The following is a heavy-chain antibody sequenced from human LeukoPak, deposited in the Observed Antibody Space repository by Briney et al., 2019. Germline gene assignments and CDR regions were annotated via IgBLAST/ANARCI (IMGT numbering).Heavy chain of an antibody. J-gene: IGHJ6*02. D-gene: IGHD3-3*01. CDR2: ISYDGSNK. Sequence: QPGRSLRLSCAASGFTFSSYGIHWVRQAPGKGLEWVAVISYDGSNKYYADSVKGRFTISRDNSKNTLYLQMNSLRAEDTAVYYCAKEGGYYSNYYYGMDVWGQGTTVTVSS. CDR3: AKEGGYYSNYYYGMDV. CDR1: GFTFSSYG. V-gene: IGHV3-30*19.